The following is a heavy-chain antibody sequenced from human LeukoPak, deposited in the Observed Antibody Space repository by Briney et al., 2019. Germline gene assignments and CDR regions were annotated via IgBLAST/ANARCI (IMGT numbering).Heavy chain of an antibody. CDR2: INPRSGGA. V-gene: IGHV1-2*02. CDR1: GYTFTGYY. J-gene: IGHJ6*02. D-gene: IGHD5-18*01. CDR3: ARDFGWIQPQWGYYYYGMDV. Sequence: ASVKVSCKASGYTFTGYYMHWVRQAPGQGLEWVGWINPRSGGANYVQKFQGRVTMTVDPSTNTAHMELSNLRSDDTAMYYCARDFGWIQPQWGYYYYGMDVWGQGTAVSVSS.